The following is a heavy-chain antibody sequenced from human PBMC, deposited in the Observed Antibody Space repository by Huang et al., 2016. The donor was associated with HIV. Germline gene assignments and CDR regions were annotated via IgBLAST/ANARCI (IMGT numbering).Heavy chain of an antibody. Sequence: EVQLVQSGAEVKKPGESLKISCKGSGYRFRSNWIGWVRQMPGNGREWRGIIYPGDADTRYSPSFQGQVTISADKSINTAYLQWSSLKASDTAMYYCARLIGSPSFYYGLDVWGQGTTVTVSS. CDR3: ARLIGSPSFYYGLDV. J-gene: IGHJ6*02. CDR2: IYPGDADT. CDR1: GYRFRSNW. V-gene: IGHV5-51*01. D-gene: IGHD3-10*01.